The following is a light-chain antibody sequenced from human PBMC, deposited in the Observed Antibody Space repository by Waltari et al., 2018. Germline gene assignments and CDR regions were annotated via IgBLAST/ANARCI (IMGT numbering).Light chain of an antibody. CDR3: SSWTTSDTRKVI. CDR1: SGDVGGYDY. CDR2: DVT. V-gene: IGLV2-14*03. J-gene: IGLJ2*01. Sequence: QSALTQPASVSGSPAQSITISCTGTSGDVGGYDYVSWDQKNPGKPPKLVIYDVTNRPSGISDRFSGSKSGTTASLSISGLQAEDEADYFCSSWTTSDTRKVIFGGGTKLTVL.